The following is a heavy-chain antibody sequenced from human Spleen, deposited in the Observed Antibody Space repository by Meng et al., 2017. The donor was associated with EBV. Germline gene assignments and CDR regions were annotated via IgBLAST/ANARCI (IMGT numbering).Heavy chain of an antibody. J-gene: IGHJ4*02. CDR2: IIPIFGTT. Sequence: QVQRGHAVAEGKKPGSSVNVSLKASGGPFISYAIGWVRQAPGQGLEWMGGIIPIFGTTNYAQKFQGRVTITADESANTAYMELSSLRSEDTAVYYCVRGRGATAVLGYWGQGTLVTVSS. CDR3: VRGRGATAVLGY. D-gene: IGHD1-26*01. CDR1: GGPFISYA. V-gene: IGHV1-69*01.